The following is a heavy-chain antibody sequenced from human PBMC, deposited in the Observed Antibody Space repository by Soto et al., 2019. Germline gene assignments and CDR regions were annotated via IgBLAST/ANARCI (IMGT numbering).Heavy chain of an antibody. V-gene: IGHV3-11*01. Sequence: QVQLVESGGGLVKPGGSLRLSCAASGFTFSVYYMTWIRQAPGSGLEWVSYISSSSGTISYANSVKGRFTISRDNAQNSLYLQMTSLRAEDTAVYYCARGTYRSKTDFDYWGQGTLVTVSS. CDR3: ARGTYRSKTDFDY. J-gene: IGHJ4*02. D-gene: IGHD6-13*01. CDR2: ISSSSGTI. CDR1: GFTFSVYY.